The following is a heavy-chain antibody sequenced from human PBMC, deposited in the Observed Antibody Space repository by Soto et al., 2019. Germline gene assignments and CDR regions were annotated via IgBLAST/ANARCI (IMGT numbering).Heavy chain of an antibody. V-gene: IGHV2-5*02. Sequence: ITLKESGPPLVKPTQTLTLTCTFSGFSLNTGGVGVGWVRQPRGKAMEWLALIYWDDDERYRPSLRSRLNITXDXXXNXXVITMTNMDPEDTATYYCVRNWRYYGGDYYYGMDAWGQGTTVTVSS. CDR3: VRNWRYYGGDYYYGMDA. D-gene: IGHD3-10*01. J-gene: IGHJ6*02. CDR1: GFSLNTGGVG. CDR2: IYWDDDE.